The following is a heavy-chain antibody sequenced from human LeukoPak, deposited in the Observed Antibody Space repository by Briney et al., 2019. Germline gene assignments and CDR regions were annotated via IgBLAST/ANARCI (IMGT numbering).Heavy chain of an antibody. D-gene: IGHD3-3*01. V-gene: IGHV4-34*01. CDR2: INHSGST. CDR1: GGSFSGYY. J-gene: IGHJ4*02. CDR3: ARGAPYYDFWSGYHTFDY. Sequence: KSSETLSLTCAVYGGSFSGYYWSWIRQPPGKGLEWIGEINHSGSTNYNPSLKGRVTISVDTSKNQLSLKLSSVTAADTAVYYCARGAPYYDFWSGYHTFDYWGQGTLVTVSS.